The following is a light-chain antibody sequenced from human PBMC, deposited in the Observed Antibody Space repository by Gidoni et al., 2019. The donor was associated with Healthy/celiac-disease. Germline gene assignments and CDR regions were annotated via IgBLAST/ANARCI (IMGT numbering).Light chain of an antibody. Sequence: SYELTQPPSVSVSPGQTASITCSGDTLGDKYACWYQQKPGQSPVLVIYQDSKRPSGIPERFSGSNSGNTATLTISGTQAMDEADYYCQAWQGVVFGGGTKLTVL. CDR3: QAWQGVV. CDR2: QDS. V-gene: IGLV3-1*01. J-gene: IGLJ2*01. CDR1: TLGDKY.